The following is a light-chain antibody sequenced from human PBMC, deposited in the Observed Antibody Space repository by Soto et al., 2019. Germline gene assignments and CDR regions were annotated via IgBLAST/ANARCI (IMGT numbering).Light chain of an antibody. CDR3: QQYGRSPDLFT. J-gene: IGKJ3*01. Sequence: EVVMTQSPATLSVSPGDTATLSCRAIQSVSSSLAWYQQKPGQPPRLLIYGSSTRATGVPARFSGSGSGTDFTLTISRLEPEDFAVYYCQQYGRSPDLFTFGPGTKVDIK. CDR2: GSS. V-gene: IGKV3-15*01. CDR1: QSVSSS.